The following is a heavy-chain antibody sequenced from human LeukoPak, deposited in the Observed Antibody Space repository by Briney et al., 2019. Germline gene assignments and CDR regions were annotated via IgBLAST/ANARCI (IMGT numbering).Heavy chain of an antibody. D-gene: IGHD6-13*01. Sequence: SETLSLTCTVSGGSISSYYWGWIRQPPGKGLEWIGSIYHSGSTYYNPSLKSRVTISVDTSKNQFSLKLSSVTAAGTAVYHCARGLGAAASGHWGQGTLVTVSS. CDR1: GGSISSYY. CDR3: ARGLGAAASGH. V-gene: IGHV4-38-2*02. CDR2: IYHSGST. J-gene: IGHJ4*02.